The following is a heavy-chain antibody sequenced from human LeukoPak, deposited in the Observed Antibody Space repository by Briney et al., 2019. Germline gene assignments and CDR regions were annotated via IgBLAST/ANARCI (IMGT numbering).Heavy chain of an antibody. Sequence: ASVKVSCKASGYTFNSHSITWVRQAPGQGLEWMGWISVYNGITNYAQKFHGRVTMTTDTSTSTAYMELSSLRSEDTAVYYCARGVTATYWGQGTLVTVSS. J-gene: IGHJ4*02. CDR2: ISVYNGIT. D-gene: IGHD2-21*02. CDR1: GYTFNSHS. CDR3: ARGVTATY. V-gene: IGHV1-18*01.